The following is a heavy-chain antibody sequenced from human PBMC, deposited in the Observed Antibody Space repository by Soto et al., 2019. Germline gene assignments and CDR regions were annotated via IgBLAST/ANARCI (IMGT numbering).Heavy chain of an antibody. CDR2: IYHTGST. CDR3: AKTRGYSYGYNAFDI. J-gene: IGHJ3*02. D-gene: IGHD5-18*01. V-gene: IGHV4-4*02. CDR1: SGSISGNDW. Sequence: SETLSLTCAVSSGSISGNDWWSWVRQPPGKGLEWIGQIYHTGSTNYNPSLTSRVTISVDKSKNQFSLNLRSVTAADTAFYYCAKTRGYSYGYNAFDIWGQGTMVTVSS.